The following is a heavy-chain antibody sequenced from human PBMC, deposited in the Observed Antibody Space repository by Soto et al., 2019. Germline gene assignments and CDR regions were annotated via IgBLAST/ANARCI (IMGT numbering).Heavy chain of an antibody. Sequence: ASVKVSCKASGYTFTSYDINWVRQATGQGLEWMGWMNPNSGNTGYAQKFQGRVTMTRNTSISTAYMELSSLRSEDTAVYYCARGTTSRGRITIFGGYYYYYMDVWGKGTTVTV. CDR2: MNPNSGNT. J-gene: IGHJ6*03. CDR3: ARGTTSRGRITIFGGYYYYYMDV. D-gene: IGHD3-3*01. V-gene: IGHV1-8*01. CDR1: GYTFTSYD.